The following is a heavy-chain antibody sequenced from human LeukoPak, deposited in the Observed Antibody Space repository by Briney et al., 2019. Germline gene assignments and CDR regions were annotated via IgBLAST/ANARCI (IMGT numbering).Heavy chain of an antibody. CDR1: GGSFSGYY. CDR2: INHSGST. J-gene: IGHJ3*02. D-gene: IGHD2-2*01. CDR3: ASLRLGYCSSTSCYDVFDI. Sequence: SETLSLTCAVYGGSFSGYYWSWIRQPPGKGLEGIGEINHSGSTNYNPSLKSPVTISVDTSKNQFSLKLSSVTAADTAVYYCASLRLGYCSSTSCYDVFDIWGQGTMVTVSS. V-gene: IGHV4-34*01.